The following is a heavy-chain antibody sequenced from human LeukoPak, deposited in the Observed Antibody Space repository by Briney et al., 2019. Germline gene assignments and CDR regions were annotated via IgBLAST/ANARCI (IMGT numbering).Heavy chain of an antibody. V-gene: IGHV3-30*03. D-gene: IGHD3-10*01. Sequence: GRSLRLSCAASGFTFSSYGMHWVRQAPGKGLEWVAVISYDGSNKYYADSVKGRFTISRDNSKNTLYLQMNSLRAEDTAVYYCALLWFGGNWGQGTLVTVSS. CDR3: ALLWFGGN. J-gene: IGHJ4*02. CDR2: ISYDGSNK. CDR1: GFTFSSYG.